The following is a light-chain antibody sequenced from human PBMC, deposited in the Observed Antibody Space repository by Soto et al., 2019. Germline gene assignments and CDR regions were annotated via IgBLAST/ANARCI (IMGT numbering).Light chain of an antibody. V-gene: IGKV1-5*03. CDR1: QRINSW. Sequence: DIQMTQSPSTLSAYIGETVTITCRASQRINSWLAWYRQKPGQAPRLLIYKASILESGVPSRFSGRGAGTEFTLTISNLQTDDFATYYCQQYDTYTQIAFGQGTRLEIQ. CDR3: QQYDTYTQIA. J-gene: IGKJ5*01. CDR2: KAS.